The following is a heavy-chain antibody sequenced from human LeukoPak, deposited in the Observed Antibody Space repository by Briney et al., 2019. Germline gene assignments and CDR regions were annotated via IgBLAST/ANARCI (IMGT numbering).Heavy chain of an antibody. CDR2: ISGSGGST. D-gene: IGHD4-17*01. CDR3: ATEVLLSYGDNTYVDS. Sequence: PWGSLRLSCAASGFTFSSYAMSWVRQAPGKGLEWVSAISGSGGSTYYADSVKGRFTISRDISKNTLYLQMNSLRAEDTAVYYCATEVLLSYGDNTYVDSWGQGTLVTVSS. CDR1: GFTFSSYA. V-gene: IGHV3-23*01. J-gene: IGHJ4*02.